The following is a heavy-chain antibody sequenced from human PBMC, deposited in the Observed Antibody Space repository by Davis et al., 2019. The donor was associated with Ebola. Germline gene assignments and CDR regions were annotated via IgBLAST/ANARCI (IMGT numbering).Heavy chain of an antibody. CDR2: ISSSSTYT. J-gene: IGHJ4*02. CDR1: GFTFSDYY. Sequence: GESLKISCAASGFTFSDYYMSWIRQAPGKGLEWVSDISSSSTYTNYADSVKGRFTISRDNAKNSLYLQMNSLRDEDTAVYYCARRRGYGHGEYDYWGQGTLVTVSS. CDR3: ARRRGYGHGEYDY. V-gene: IGHV3-11*06. D-gene: IGHD5-18*01.